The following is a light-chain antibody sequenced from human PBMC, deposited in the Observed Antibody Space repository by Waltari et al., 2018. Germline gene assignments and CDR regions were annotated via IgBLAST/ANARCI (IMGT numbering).Light chain of an antibody. CDR3: QSADSRGTVV. V-gene: IGLV3-25*03. Sequence: SYELTQPPSVSVSPGQTARITCSGDALPKHYAYWYQKTPGQAPVLVIYKDTERPSGIPERFSGSRSGTTVTLTISGVQTEDEADYYCQSADSRGTVVFGGGTELTVL. CDR1: ALPKHY. J-gene: IGLJ2*01. CDR2: KDT.